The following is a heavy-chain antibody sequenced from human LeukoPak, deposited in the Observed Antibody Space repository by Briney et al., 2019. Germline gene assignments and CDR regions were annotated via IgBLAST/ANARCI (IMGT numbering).Heavy chain of an antibody. D-gene: IGHD6-13*01. CDR3: ARAYDSSWHNFDY. Sequence: GRSLRLSCAASGFTLSRFTMHWVRHNPGKGLEWVAVISYDESQKWYADSVKGRFTISGDISKNTLYLEMDSLRREDTAVYYCARAYDSSWHNFDYWGQGSLVTVSS. CDR1: GFTLSRFT. CDR2: ISYDESQK. V-gene: IGHV3-30-3*01. J-gene: IGHJ4*02.